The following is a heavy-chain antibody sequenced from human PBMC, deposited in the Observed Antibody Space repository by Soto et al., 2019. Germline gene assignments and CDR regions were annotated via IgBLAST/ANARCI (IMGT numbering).Heavy chain of an antibody. CDR1: NGSISNPIYY. CDR2: IFYNGNA. CDR3: ARGRAPTYGSGTRRYFDY. D-gene: IGHD3-10*01. V-gene: IGHV4-39*01. J-gene: IGHJ4*02. Sequence: SETLSLTCSVSNGSISNPIYYWAWIRQPPGKGLEWIGSIFYNGNAYYNPSLKSRVTMSVDTSQNQFSLKLSSVTAADTAVYYCARGRAPTYGSGTRRYFDYWGQGTLVTVSS.